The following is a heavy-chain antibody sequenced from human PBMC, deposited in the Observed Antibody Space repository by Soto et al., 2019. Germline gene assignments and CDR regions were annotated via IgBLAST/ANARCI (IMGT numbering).Heavy chain of an antibody. V-gene: IGHV4-34*01. CDR3: ASVDVPARNPYNYYPYLDY. D-gene: IGHD1-20*01. J-gene: IGHJ4*02. CDR2: SNHCGST. Sequence: PSETLSLTCAVYGGSFSNNSWSWIRKPQRRGLERIGESNHCGSTNLHYSLTSRVPLSVETSKSQFSLKLSSVTAADTAVYYCASVDVPARNPYNYYPYLDYWAKGIVVS. CDR1: GGSFSNNS.